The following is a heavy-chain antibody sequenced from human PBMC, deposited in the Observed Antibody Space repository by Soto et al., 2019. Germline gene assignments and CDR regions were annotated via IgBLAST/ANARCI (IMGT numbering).Heavy chain of an antibody. CDR2: TSYDGSNN. CDR1: GFTFRSYV. J-gene: IGHJ4*02. CDR3: ARWGTTGGLDV. Sequence: QVQLVESGGGVVQPGTSLRLSCVGSGFTFRSYVIHWVRQAPGKGLEWVALTSYDGSNNFYGDSVKGRFTISRHNSRNTVELQMDSLMFEDTALYYCARWGTTGGLDVWGQGNLVSVSS. V-gene: IGHV3-33*05. D-gene: IGHD3-16*01.